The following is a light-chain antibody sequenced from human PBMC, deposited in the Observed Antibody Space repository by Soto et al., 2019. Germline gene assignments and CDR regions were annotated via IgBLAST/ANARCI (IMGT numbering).Light chain of an antibody. CDR2: EVT. Sequence: QSALTQPPSASGSPGQSVTISCTGTSSDVGGYKYVSWYQHHPGKAPKVVIYEVTKRPSGVPDRFSGSQSGNTASLTVSGLQAEDEADYYSSSYGGPKHVVFVVGPKVTVL. CDR1: SSDVGGYKY. CDR3: SSYGGPKHVV. J-gene: IGLJ2*01. V-gene: IGLV2-8*01.